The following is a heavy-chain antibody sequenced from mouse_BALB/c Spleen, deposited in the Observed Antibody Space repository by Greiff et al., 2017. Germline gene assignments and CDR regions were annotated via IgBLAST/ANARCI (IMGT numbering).Heavy chain of an antibody. D-gene: IGHD2-14*01. V-gene: IGHV1-69*02. CDR1: GYTFSSYW. J-gene: IGHJ4*01. Sequence: VQLQQPGAELVKPGASVKLSCKASGYTFSSYWMHWVKQRPGQGLEWIGEIDPSDSYTNYNQKFKGKATLTVDKSSSTAYMQLSSLTSEDSAVYYCARSDRYDNAMDYWGQGTSVTVSS. CDR2: IDPSDSYT. CDR3: ARSDRYDNAMDY.